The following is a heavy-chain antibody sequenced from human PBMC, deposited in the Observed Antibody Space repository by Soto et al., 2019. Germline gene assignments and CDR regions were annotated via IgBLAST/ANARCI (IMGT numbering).Heavy chain of an antibody. CDR1: GFSLSTSGMC. D-gene: IGHD1-7*01. CDR3: ARTPRITGTTLAYYYGMDV. J-gene: IGHJ6*02. CDR2: IDWDDDK. V-gene: IGHV2-70*01. Sequence: SGPTLVNPTQTLTLTCTFSGFSLSTSGMCVSWIRQPPGKALEWLALIDWDDDKYYSTSLKTRLTISKDTSKNQVVLTMTNMDPVNTATYYCARTPRITGTTLAYYYGMDVWGHGTTVTVSS.